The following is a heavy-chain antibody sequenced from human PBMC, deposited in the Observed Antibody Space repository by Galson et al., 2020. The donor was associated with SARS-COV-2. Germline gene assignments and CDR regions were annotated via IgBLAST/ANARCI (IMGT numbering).Heavy chain of an antibody. CDR2: IYYSGST. J-gene: IGHJ6*02. V-gene: IGHV4-30-4*01. CDR1: GGSISSGDYY. D-gene: IGHD3-3*01. CDR3: ARVNAPRDYDFWSGRPRGGYYYGMDV. Sequence: ETSETLSLTCTVSGGSISSGDYYWSWIRQPPGKGLEWIGYIYYSGSTYYNPSLKSRVTISLDTSKNQFSLKLSSVTAADTAVYYCARVNAPRDYDFWSGRPRGGYYYGMDVWGQGTTVTVSS.